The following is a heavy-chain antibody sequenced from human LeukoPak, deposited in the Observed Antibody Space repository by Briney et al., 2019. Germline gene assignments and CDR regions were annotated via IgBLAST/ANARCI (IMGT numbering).Heavy chain of an antibody. V-gene: IGHV4-61*01. CDR2: IYYSGST. Sequence: PSETLSLTCTVSGGSVSSGSYYWSWIRQPPGKGLEWIGYIYYSGSTNYNPSPKSRVTISVDTSKNQFSLKLSSVTAADTAVYYCASSMDTAMVYYYGMDVWGKGTTVTVSS. CDR3: ASSMDTAMVYYYGMDV. D-gene: IGHD5-18*01. J-gene: IGHJ6*04. CDR1: GGSVSSGSYY.